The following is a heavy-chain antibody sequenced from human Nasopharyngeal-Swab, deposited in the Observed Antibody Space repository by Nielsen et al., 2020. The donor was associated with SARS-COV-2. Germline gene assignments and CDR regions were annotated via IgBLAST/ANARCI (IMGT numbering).Heavy chain of an antibody. Sequence: GGSLRLSCAASGFTFSSYGMHWVRQAPGKGLEWVAVIWHDGSNKYYADSVKGRFTISRDNSKNTLYLQMNSLRAEDTAVYYCARGDYDFWSGYPRYFDYWGQGTLVTVSS. D-gene: IGHD3-3*01. CDR3: ARGDYDFWSGYPRYFDY. CDR1: GFTFSSYG. J-gene: IGHJ4*02. V-gene: IGHV3-33*01. CDR2: IWHDGSNK.